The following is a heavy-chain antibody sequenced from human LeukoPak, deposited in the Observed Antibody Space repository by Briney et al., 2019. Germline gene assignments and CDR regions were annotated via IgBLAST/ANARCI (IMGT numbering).Heavy chain of an antibody. CDR2: INAKKGNT. CDR3: ARDSQWPN. D-gene: IGHD6-19*01. Sequence: ASMKVSCKASGYTFTSYYMHWVRQAPGQGLEWMGWINAKKGNTNYAQKLQGRVTLTTDTSTSTAYMELRSLTSDDTALYYCARDSQWPNWGQGTLVTVSS. J-gene: IGHJ4*02. CDR1: GYTFTSYY. V-gene: IGHV1-18*04.